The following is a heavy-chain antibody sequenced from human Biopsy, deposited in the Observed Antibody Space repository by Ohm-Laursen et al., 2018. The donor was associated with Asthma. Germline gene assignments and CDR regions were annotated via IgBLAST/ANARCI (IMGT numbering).Heavy chain of an antibody. CDR3: ARGGLRYCSSTSCYQNYYYGMDV. D-gene: IGHD2-2*01. CDR1: GFTFSSYG. J-gene: IGHJ6*02. Sequence: SLRLSCAASGFTFSSYGMHWVRQAPGKGLEWVAVIWYDGSNKYYADSVKGRFTISRDNSKNTLYLQMNSLRAEDTAVYYCARGGLRYCSSTSCYQNYYYGMDVWGQGTAVTVSS. CDR2: IWYDGSNK. V-gene: IGHV3-33*01.